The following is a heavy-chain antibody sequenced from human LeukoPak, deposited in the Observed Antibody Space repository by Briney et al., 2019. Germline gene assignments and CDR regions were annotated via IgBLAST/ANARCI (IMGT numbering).Heavy chain of an antibody. J-gene: IGHJ6*04. D-gene: IGHD1/OR15-1a*01. CDR1: GFAFSSCG. CDR3: AKDLRKVNTRYYYYYGMDV. V-gene: IGHV3-30*18. CDR2: ISYDGSNK. Sequence: PGGSLRLSCAASGFAFSSCGMHWVRQAPGKGLEWVAVISYDGSNKYYADSVKGRFTISRDNSKNTLYLQMNSLRAEDTAVYYCAKDLRKVNTRYYYYYGMDVWGKGTTVTVSS.